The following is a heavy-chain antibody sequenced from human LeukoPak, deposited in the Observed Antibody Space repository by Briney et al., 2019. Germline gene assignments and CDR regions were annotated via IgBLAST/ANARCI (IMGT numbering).Heavy chain of an antibody. CDR1: GYTFTSYD. Sequence: ATVKVSCKASGYTFTSYDINWVRQATGQGLEWMGWMNPNSGNTGYAQKFQGRVTMTRNTSISTAYMELSSLRSEDTAVYYCAKHDYGDYEGFDPWGQGTLVTVSS. J-gene: IGHJ5*02. V-gene: IGHV1-8*01. CDR3: AKHDYGDYEGFDP. D-gene: IGHD4-17*01. CDR2: MNPNSGNT.